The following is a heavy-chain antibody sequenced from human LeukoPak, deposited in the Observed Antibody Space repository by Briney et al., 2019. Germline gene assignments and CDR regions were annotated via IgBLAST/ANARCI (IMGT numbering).Heavy chain of an antibody. D-gene: IGHD1-26*01. Sequence: GGSLRLSCAASGFTFSSYGMHWVRQAPGKGLEWVAVIWYDGSNKYYADSVKDRFTISRDNSKNTLYLQMNSLRAEDTAVYYCARDGVGHYFDYWGQGTLVTVSS. CDR3: ARDGVGHYFDY. J-gene: IGHJ4*02. CDR1: GFTFSSYG. CDR2: IWYDGSNK. V-gene: IGHV3-33*01.